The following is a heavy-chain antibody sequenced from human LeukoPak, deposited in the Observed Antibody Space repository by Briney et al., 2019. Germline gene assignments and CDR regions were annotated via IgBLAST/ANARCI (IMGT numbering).Heavy chain of an antibody. CDR3: AKDPPSPIFGVSISHYFGY. CDR2: IRYDGSNK. V-gene: IGHV3-30*02. D-gene: IGHD3-3*01. J-gene: IGHJ4*02. CDR1: GFTFSSYG. Sequence: PGGSLRLSCAASGFTFSSYGMHWVRQAPGKGLEWVAFIRYDGSNKYYADSAKGRFTISRDNSKNTLYLQMNSLRAEDTAVYYCAKDPPSPIFGVSISHYFGYWGQGTLVTVSS.